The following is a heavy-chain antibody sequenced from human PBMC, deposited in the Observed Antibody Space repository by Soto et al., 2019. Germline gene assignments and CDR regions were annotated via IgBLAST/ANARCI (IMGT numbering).Heavy chain of an antibody. CDR1: GYTFTSYD. J-gene: IGHJ4*02. D-gene: IGHD3-22*01. CDR2: INAGNGNT. Sequence: QVQLVQSGAEEKKPGASVKVSCKASGYTFTSYDMHWLRQAPGQRLEWMGWINAGNGNTKYSQKFQGRVTITRDTSASTAYMELSSLRSEDTAVYYCARSSGYYLIYDYWGQGTLVTVSS. V-gene: IGHV1-3*05. CDR3: ARSSGYYLIYDY.